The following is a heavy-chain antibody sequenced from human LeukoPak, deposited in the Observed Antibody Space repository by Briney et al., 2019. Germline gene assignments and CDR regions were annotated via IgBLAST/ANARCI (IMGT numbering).Heavy chain of an antibody. CDR2: IWYDGSNK. J-gene: IGHJ4*02. D-gene: IGHD3-16*01. CDR3: ARGLGGVSFDY. CDR1: GFTFSSYG. Sequence: GGSLRLSCAASGFTFSSYGMHWVRQAPGKGLEWVAVIWYDGSNKYYADSVKGRFTIPRDNSKNTLYLQMNRLRAEATAVYYCARGLGGVSFDYWGQGTLVTVSS. V-gene: IGHV3-33*01.